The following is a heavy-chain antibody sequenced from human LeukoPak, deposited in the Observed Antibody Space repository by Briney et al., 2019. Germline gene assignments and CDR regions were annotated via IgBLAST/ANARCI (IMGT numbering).Heavy chain of an antibody. CDR2: ISSSSSTI. V-gene: IGHV3-48*01. CDR3: ARDRSNVAAAGGWFDP. Sequence: GGSLRLSCAASGFTFSSYSMNWVRQAPGKGLEWVSYISSSSSTIYYADSVKGRFTISRDNAKNSLYLQMNSLRAEDTAVYYCARDRSNVAAAGGWFDPWGQGTLVTVSS. D-gene: IGHD6-13*01. CDR1: GFTFSSYS. J-gene: IGHJ5*02.